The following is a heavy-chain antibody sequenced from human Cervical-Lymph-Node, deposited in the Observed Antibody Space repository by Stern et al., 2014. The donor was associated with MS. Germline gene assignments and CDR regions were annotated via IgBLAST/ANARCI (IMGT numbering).Heavy chain of an antibody. V-gene: IGHV2-70*04. CDR3: ARNLGSYDEY. CDR2: IDWDDDK. CDR1: GLSLSTSEMR. J-gene: IGHJ4*02. Sequence: QVTLRESGPALVKPTQTLTLTCTFSGLSLSTSEMRVSWIRQPPGKALEWLARIDWDDDKFYRTSLKTRLTISKDTSKNQVFLTLTNMDPVDTATYYCARNLGSYDEYWGQGTLVTVSS. D-gene: IGHD3-10*01.